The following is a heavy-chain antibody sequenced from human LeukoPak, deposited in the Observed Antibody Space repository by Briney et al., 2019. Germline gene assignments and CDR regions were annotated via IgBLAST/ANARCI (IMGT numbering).Heavy chain of an antibody. D-gene: IGHD3-10*01. Sequence: PGGSLRLSCAASGFSFNNAWMSWVRQAPGKGLEWVGHIKRKSDGATTDYAAPVQGRFTIPRDDSKNTLYIQMNNLEVGDTAVYFCTTEGSIYGNHALDIWGQGTMVTVSS. CDR2: IKRKSDGATT. CDR1: GFSFNNAW. J-gene: IGHJ3*02. CDR3: TTEGSIYGNHALDI. V-gene: IGHV3-15*01.